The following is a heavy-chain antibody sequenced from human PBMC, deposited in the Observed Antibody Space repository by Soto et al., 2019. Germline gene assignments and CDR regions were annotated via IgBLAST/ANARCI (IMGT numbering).Heavy chain of an antibody. D-gene: IGHD2-15*01. J-gene: IGHJ4*02. CDR1: GLTVSTNY. CDR3: AKDYTVAADPSSVILFDY. Sequence: GGSLRLSCAASGLTVSTNYMSWVRQAPGKGLEWVSIIIANGGTFYADSVKGRFTISRDNSKNTVYLQMSSLRVEDTAIYYCAKDYTVAADPSSVILFDYWGQGALVTVSS. V-gene: IGHV3-53*01. CDR2: IIANGGT.